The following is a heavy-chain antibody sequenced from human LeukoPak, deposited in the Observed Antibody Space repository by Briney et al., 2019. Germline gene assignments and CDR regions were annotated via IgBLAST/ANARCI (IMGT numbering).Heavy chain of an antibody. V-gene: IGHV3-23*01. CDR2: LSHGGTRT. D-gene: IGHD1-26*01. J-gene: IGHJ4*02. CDR1: GFTFRNFA. Sequence: GGSLRLSCAASGFTFRNFAMSWVRQASGKGLEWVSGLSHGGTRTFYAASVKGRFTISRDDSNSTLFLQMDSLRVEDTATYYCAKDIELFVSWGQGTLVIVSS. CDR3: AKDIELFVS.